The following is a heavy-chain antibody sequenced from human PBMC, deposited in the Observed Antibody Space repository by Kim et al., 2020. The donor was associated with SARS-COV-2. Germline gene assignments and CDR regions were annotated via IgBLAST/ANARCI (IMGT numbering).Heavy chain of an antibody. CDR2: ISSSSSYI. CDR1: GFTFSSYS. J-gene: IGHJ4*02. V-gene: IGHV3-21*01. D-gene: IGHD3-9*01. Sequence: GGSLRLSCAASGFTFSSYSMNWVRQAPGKGLEWVSSISSSSSYIYYADSVKGRFTISRDNAKNSLYLQMNSLRAEDTAVYYCARDRGVILTGYHPPDYWGQGTLVTVSS. CDR3: ARDRGVILTGYHPPDY.